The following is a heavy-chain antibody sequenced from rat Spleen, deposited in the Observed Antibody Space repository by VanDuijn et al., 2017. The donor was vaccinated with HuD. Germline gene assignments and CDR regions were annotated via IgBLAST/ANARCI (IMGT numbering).Heavy chain of an antibody. D-gene: IGHD4-4*01. CDR3: TTSARGVMDV. Sequence: EMQLVESGGGLVQPGRSLKLSCAASGFTFSYYYMAWVRQAPTKGLEWVTSITYDGVNTYYRDSVKGRFTISRDNAKSSLYLQMDSLRSEDTATYYCTTSARGVMDVWGQGTLVTVSS. V-gene: IGHV5-20*01. CDR1: GFTFSYYY. CDR2: ITYDGVNT. J-gene: IGHJ3*01.